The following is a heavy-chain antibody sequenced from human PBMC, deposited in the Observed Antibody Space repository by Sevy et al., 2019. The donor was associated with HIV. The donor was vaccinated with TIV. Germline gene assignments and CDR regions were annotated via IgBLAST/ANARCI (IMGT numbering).Heavy chain of an antibody. CDR1: GFTFSSYA. J-gene: IGHJ4*02. V-gene: IGHV3-48*01. CDR2: ISSSSSTI. CDR3: AGPLPFYYGSGSEEFDY. D-gene: IGHD3-10*01. Sequence: GGSLRLSCAASGFTFSSYAMSWVRQAPGKGLEWVSYISSSSSTIYYADSVKGRFTISRDNAKNSLYLQMNSLRAEDRAVYYCAGPLPFYYGSGSEEFDYWGRGTLVTVSS.